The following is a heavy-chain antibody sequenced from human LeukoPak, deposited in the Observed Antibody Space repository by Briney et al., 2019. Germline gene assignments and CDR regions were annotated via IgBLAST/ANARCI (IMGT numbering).Heavy chain of an antibody. V-gene: IGHV4-4*02. D-gene: IGHD3-22*01. CDR1: GDSINSLDL. CDR2: MYLSGTT. J-gene: IGHJ4*02. CDR3: AGLVGRYSSGLYYYYFDY. Sequence: SETLSLTCTVSGDSINSLDLWSWVRQPPGKGLEWIREMYLSGTTHSNPSVKSRVTISIDKSKNQFFLNLSSVTAADTAVYYCAGLVGRYSSGLYYYYFDYWGQGTLVTVSS.